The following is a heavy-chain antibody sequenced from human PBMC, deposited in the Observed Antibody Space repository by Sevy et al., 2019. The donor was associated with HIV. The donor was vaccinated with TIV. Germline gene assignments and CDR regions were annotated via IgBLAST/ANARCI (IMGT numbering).Heavy chain of an antibody. CDR3: ARVDSCGGDCYFSDY. Sequence: ASVKVSCKASGYTFTSYDVQWVRQAPGQGLECMGIVSPGAGGTNYAQNFQGRVTLTRDTSTTTVYMELSRLRYEDTAVYYCARVDSCGGDCYFSDYWDQGTLVTVSS. J-gene: IGHJ4*02. V-gene: IGHV1-46*01. D-gene: IGHD2-21*01. CDR1: GYTFTSYD. CDR2: VSPGAGGT.